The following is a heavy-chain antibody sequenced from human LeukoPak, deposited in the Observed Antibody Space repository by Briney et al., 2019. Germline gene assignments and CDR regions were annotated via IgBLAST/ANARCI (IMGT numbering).Heavy chain of an antibody. CDR2: IIPIFCTT. CDR3: ARDPTTTIQYCSSTSCYEDY. J-gene: IGHJ4*02. CDR1: GDTFSSYS. V-gene: IGHV1-69*13. D-gene: IGHD2-2*01. Sequence: SVKVSCKASGDTFSSYSMSWVRQAPGQGLEWMGRIIPIFCTTNYAQKFQGRVTITADESTSTAYMELSSLRSEDTAVYYCARDPTTTIQYCSSTSCYEDYWGQGTLVTVSS.